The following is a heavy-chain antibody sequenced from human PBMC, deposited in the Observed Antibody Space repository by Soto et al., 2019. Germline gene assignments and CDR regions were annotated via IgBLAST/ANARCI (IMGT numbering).Heavy chain of an antibody. D-gene: IGHD4-17*01. V-gene: IGHV4-30-4*01. CDR3: ARVGLGYGDYYGMDV. Sequence: SETLSLTCTVSGGSISSGDYYWRWIRQPPGKGLEWIGYIYYSGSTYYNPSLKSRVTISVDTSKNQFSLKLSSVTAADTAVYYCARVGLGYGDYYGMDVWGQGTTVTVYS. CDR1: GGSISSGDYY. CDR2: IYYSGST. J-gene: IGHJ6*02.